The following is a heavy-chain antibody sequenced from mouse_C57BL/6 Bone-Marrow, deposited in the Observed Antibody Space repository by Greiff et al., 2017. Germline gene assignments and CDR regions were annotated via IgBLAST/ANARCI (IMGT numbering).Heavy chain of an antibody. V-gene: IGHV1-54*01. D-gene: IGHD4-1*01. CDR1: GYAFTNYL. CDR2: INPGSGGT. J-gene: IGHJ2*01. Sequence: VKVVESGAELVRPGTSVKVSCKASGYAFTNYLIEWVKQRPGQGLEWIGVINPGSGGTNYNEKFKGKATLTADKSSSTAYMQLSSLTSEDSAVYFCARSELGPYYFVYWGQGTTLTVSS. CDR3: ARSELGPYYFVY.